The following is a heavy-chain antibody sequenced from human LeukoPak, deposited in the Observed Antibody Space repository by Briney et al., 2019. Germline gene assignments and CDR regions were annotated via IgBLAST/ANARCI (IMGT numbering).Heavy chain of an antibody. CDR1: GGSISSGGYS. CDR3: ASRYSSGWYSYYYYYGMDV. J-gene: IGHJ6*02. Sequence: SQTLSLTCAVSGGSISSGGYSWSWIRQPPGKGLEWIGYIYHSGSTYYNPSLKSRVTISVDKSKNQFSLKLSSVTAADTAVYYCASRYSSGWYSYYYYYGMDVRGQGTTVTVSS. D-gene: IGHD6-19*01. V-gene: IGHV4-30-2*01. CDR2: IYHSGST.